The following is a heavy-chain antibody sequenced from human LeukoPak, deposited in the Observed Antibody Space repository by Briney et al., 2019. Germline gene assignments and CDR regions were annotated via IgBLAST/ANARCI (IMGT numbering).Heavy chain of an antibody. D-gene: IGHD3-16*01. V-gene: IGHV1-18*01. CDR1: GYTFTDFG. CDR2: ISAYNGKI. CDR3: VRDLGVDTSMIFFDY. J-gene: IGHJ4*02. Sequence: ASVKVSCKTSGYTFTDFGISWVRQAPGQGLEWMGWISAYNGKINYAQKFQGRVTMATDTSTSTAYMELRSLRSDDTAVFYCVRDLGVDTSMIFFDYWGQGTPVTVSS.